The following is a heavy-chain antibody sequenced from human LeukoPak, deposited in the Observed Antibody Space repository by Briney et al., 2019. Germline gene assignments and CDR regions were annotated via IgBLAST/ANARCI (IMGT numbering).Heavy chain of an antibody. CDR1: GYSFTSYW. V-gene: IGHV3-23*01. CDR3: AKRTMSAFDS. Sequence: GESLKISCKGSGYSFTSYWIGWVRQMPGKGLEWLSGISGSGNGTYYADSVKGRFIISRDNSKSMVYLQMNSLTVEDTATYYCAKRTMSAFDSWGQGTLLIVSS. CDR2: ISGSGNGT. J-gene: IGHJ4*02.